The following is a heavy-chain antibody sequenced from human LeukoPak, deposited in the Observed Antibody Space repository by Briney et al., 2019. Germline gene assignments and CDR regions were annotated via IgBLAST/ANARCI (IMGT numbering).Heavy chain of an antibody. CDR2: IYYSGST. Sequence: SETLSLTCTVSGGSISSYYWSWIRQPPGKGLEWIGYIYYSGSTNYNPSLKSRVTISVDTSKNQFSLKLSSVTAADTAVYYCARGRSSSWFKYYYYGMDVWGQGTTVTVSS. CDR1: GGSISSYY. D-gene: IGHD6-13*01. J-gene: IGHJ6*02. CDR3: ARGRSSSWFKYYYYGMDV. V-gene: IGHV4-59*08.